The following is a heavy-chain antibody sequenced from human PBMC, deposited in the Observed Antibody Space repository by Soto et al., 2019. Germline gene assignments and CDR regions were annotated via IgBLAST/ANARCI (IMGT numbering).Heavy chain of an antibody. Sequence: PWGSLRLSSAASGFTFSSYSMNWVRQAPGKGLEWVSYISSSSSTIYYADSVKGRFTISRDNAKNSLYLQMNSLRDEDTAVYYCARGLYYYDSSGYYHYDYWGQGTLVTVSS. CDR1: GFTFSSYS. CDR3: ARGLYYYDSSGYYHYDY. J-gene: IGHJ4*02. CDR2: ISSSSSTI. V-gene: IGHV3-48*02. D-gene: IGHD3-22*01.